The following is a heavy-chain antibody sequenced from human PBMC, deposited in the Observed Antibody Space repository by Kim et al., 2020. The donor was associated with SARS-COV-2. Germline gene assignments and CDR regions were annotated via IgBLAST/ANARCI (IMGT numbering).Heavy chain of an antibody. CDR3: VWATSKHYFDY. D-gene: IGHD3-16*01. Sequence: ASVKVSCKASGYTFTSYGISWVRQAPGQGLEWMGWISAYNGNTNYAQKLQGRVTMTTDTSTSTAYMELRSLRSDDTAVYYCVWATSKHYFDYWGQGTLVTVSS. CDR2: ISAYNGNT. J-gene: IGHJ4*02. CDR1: GYTFTSYG. V-gene: IGHV1-18*04.